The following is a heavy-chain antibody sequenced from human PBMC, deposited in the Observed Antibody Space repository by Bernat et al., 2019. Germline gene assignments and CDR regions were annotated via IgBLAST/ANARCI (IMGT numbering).Heavy chain of an antibody. Sequence: EVQLVESGGGLVKPGGSLRLSCAASGFTFSNAWMSWVRQAPGKGLEWVGRIKSKTDGGTTDYAAPVKGRFTISRDDSKNTLYLQMNSLKTEDTAVYYCTTDLGYYDLWSGYYPFDYWGQGTLVTVSS. CDR1: GFTFSNAW. V-gene: IGHV3-15*01. J-gene: IGHJ4*02. CDR3: TTDLGYYDLWSGYYPFDY. CDR2: IKSKTDGGTT. D-gene: IGHD3-3*01.